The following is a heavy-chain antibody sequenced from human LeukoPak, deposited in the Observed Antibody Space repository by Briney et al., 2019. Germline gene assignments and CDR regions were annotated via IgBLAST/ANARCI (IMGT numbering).Heavy chain of an antibody. D-gene: IGHD1-7*01. Sequence: GASLQISCEGSGYSFTTYWVGWVRQLPGKGLEWMGIIYPGDSDTRYIPSFQGQVTISADKSISTAYLQWSSLKASDTAMYYCARGGTTPDYWGQGTLVTVSS. CDR3: ARGGTTPDY. V-gene: IGHV5-51*01. J-gene: IGHJ4*02. CDR1: GYSFTTYW. CDR2: IYPGDSDT.